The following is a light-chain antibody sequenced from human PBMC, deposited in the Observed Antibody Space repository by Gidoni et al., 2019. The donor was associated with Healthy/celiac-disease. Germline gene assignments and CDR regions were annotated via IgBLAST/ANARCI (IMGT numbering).Light chain of an antibody. J-gene: IGKJ1*01. CDR2: WAS. CDR1: QSVLYSSNNKNY. V-gene: IGKV4-1*01. Sequence: DIVMTQSPDSLAVSLGERATINCKSSQSVLYSSNNKNYLAWYQQKPGQPPKLLIYWASTRESGVPDRFSGSGSGTDFTLTISSLQAEDVAVYYCQQYYSTPTFXHXTKVXIK. CDR3: QQYYSTPT.